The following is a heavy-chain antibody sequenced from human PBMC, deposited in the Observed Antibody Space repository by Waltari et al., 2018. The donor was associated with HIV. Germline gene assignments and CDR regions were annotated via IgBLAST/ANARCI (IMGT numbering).Heavy chain of an antibody. Sequence: QVQLVESGGGVVQPRRSLRLSCAASGFTFSSYGMHWVRQAPGKGLEWGAVISYDGSNKYYAASVKGRFTISRDNSKNTLYLQMNSLRAEDTAVYYCAKDRQKIGYYDILTGYLDYWGQGTLVTVSS. CDR3: AKDRQKIGYYDILTGYLDY. J-gene: IGHJ4*02. CDR1: GFTFSSYG. V-gene: IGHV3-30*18. CDR2: ISYDGSNK. D-gene: IGHD3-9*01.